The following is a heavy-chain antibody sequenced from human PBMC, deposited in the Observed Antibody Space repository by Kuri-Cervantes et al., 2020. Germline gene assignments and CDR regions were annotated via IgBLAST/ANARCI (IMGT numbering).Heavy chain of an antibody. CDR1: GYTFANYG. CDR3: ARASCSSGCYYYYYYMDV. Sequence: ASVKVSCKASGYTFANYGLSWVRQAPGQGPEWMGWISAYNGNTDFLQKFRGRITMTTDTSTSTAYMEMRSLRSDDTAVYYCARASCSSGCYYYYYYMDVWGKGTTVTVSS. J-gene: IGHJ6*03. D-gene: IGHD6-19*01. V-gene: IGHV1-18*01. CDR2: ISAYNGNT.